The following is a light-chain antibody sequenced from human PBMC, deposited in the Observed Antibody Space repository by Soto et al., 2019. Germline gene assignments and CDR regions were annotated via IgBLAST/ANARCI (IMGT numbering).Light chain of an antibody. V-gene: IGKV3-15*01. Sequence: EIVMTQSPATLSVSPGERATLSCRASQSVSSNLGWYQQKPGQTPRLLISGASTRATGVPARFSGSGSGTEFTLTISSLQSEDFAVYYCQQYNDWPRTFGQGTKVDIK. CDR1: QSVSSN. CDR3: QQYNDWPRT. CDR2: GAS. J-gene: IGKJ1*01.